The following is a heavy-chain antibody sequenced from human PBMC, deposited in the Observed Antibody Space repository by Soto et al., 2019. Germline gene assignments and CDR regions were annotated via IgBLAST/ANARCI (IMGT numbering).Heavy chain of an antibody. Sequence: PGGSLRLSCVASGFSFNKYAMIWVRQAPGKGQEWVSGITGSGNTIEYTASVKGRFTISRDNSKNTVYLQMDGLRAEDTAMYYCAKDDVAGDGLWLVSDWGQGTPVTVSS. V-gene: IGHV3-23*01. CDR2: ITGSGNTI. D-gene: IGHD2-21*02. J-gene: IGHJ4*02. CDR1: GFSFNKYA. CDR3: AKDDVAGDGLWLVSD.